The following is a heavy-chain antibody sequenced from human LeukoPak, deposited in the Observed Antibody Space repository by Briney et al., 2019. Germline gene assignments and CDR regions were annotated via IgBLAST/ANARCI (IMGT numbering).Heavy chain of an antibody. CDR2: ISYDGSNK. D-gene: IGHD2-15*01. V-gene: IGHV3-30-3*01. CDR1: GFTFSSYA. Sequence: GRSLRLSCAASGFTFSSYAMHWVRQAPGKGLEWVAVISYDGSNKYYADSVKGRFTISRDNSKNTLYLQMNSLRAEDTAVYYCARNDVVVVAAPDYWGQGALVTVSS. J-gene: IGHJ4*02. CDR3: ARNDVVVVAAPDY.